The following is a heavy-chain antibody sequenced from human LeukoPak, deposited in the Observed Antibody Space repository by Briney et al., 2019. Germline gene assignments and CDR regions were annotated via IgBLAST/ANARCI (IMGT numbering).Heavy chain of an antibody. J-gene: IGHJ4*02. CDR2: IRSKAYGGTT. Sequence: GGSLRLSCTASGITFGDYAMSWVRQAPGKGLEWVGFIRSKAYGGTTEYAASVKGRFTISRDDSKSIAYLQMNSLKTEDTAVYYRTRDPPYYYDSSGYTYWGQGTLVTVSS. CDR3: TRDPPYYYDSSGYTY. V-gene: IGHV3-49*04. D-gene: IGHD3-22*01. CDR1: GITFGDYA.